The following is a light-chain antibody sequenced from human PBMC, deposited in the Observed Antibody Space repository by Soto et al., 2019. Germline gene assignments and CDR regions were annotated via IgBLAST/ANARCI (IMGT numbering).Light chain of an antibody. J-gene: IGKJ1*01. CDR1: QTVSSN. V-gene: IGKV3D-15*01. CDR3: QQYNNWPWT. Sequence: EIILTESPDTLSLSPGERATLSCRASQTVSSNYLAWCQQRPGQAPRLLIYGASTRAAGIPDRFSGSGSGADFTLTISSLQSEDFAVYYCQQYNNWPWTFGQGTKVDIK. CDR2: GAS.